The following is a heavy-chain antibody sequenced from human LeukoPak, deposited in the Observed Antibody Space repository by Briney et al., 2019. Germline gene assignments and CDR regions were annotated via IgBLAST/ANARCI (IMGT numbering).Heavy chain of an antibody. V-gene: IGHV4-39*01. CDR3: ARRERPPYYYDY. Sequence: SETLSLTCTVSGGSISSSDYWGWIRQPPGKGLEWIGSFYYSGSTYYSPSLKSRVTISVDTSKNQFSLKLSSVTAADTAVYYCARRERPPYYYDYWGQGTLVTVSS. CDR1: GGSISSSDY. J-gene: IGHJ4*02. CDR2: FYYSGST.